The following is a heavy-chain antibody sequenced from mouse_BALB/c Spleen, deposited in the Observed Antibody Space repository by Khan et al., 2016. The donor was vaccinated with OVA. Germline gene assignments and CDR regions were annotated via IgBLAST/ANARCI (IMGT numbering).Heavy chain of an antibody. CDR3: ARNRNGYFDY. CDR2: IWSGGIT. CDR1: GFSLTSYG. D-gene: IGHD1-1*02. V-gene: IGHV2-2*02. J-gene: IGHJ2*01. Sequence: QVQLKESGPGLVQPSQTLSITCTVSGFSLTSYGIHWVRQSPGKGLEWLGVIWSGGITDYNATFISRLSISKNISNSQIYYKMNSLQANDTAIYYCARNRNGYFDYWGQGTTLTVSS.